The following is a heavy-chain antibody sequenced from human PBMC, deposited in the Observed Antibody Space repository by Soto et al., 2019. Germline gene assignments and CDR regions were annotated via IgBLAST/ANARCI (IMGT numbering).Heavy chain of an antibody. CDR3: AAGNYDCWSGRIYGMDV. CDR2: IVVGSGNT. Sequence: SVKVSCKASGFTFTSSAVQWVRQARGQRLEWIGWIVVGSGNTNYAQKFQERVTITRDMSTSTAYMELSSLRSEDTAVYYCAAGNYDCWSGRIYGMDVWGQGTTVTVSS. V-gene: IGHV1-58*01. D-gene: IGHD3-3*01. CDR1: GFTFTSSA. J-gene: IGHJ6*02.